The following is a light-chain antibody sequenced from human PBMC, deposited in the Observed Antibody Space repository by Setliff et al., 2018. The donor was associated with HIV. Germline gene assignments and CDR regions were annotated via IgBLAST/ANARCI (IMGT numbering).Light chain of an antibody. CDR3: CSYGGSSTFAV. J-gene: IGLJ2*01. CDR2: EVS. Sequence: QSALTQPASVSGSPGQSITISCTGTSSDVGSYNLVSWYQHHPGKAPKLIIYEVSKRPSGVSNRFSGSKSGNTASLTLTGLQAEDEADYYCCSYGGSSTFAVFGGGTKVTVL. V-gene: IGLV2-23*02. CDR1: SSDVGSYNL.